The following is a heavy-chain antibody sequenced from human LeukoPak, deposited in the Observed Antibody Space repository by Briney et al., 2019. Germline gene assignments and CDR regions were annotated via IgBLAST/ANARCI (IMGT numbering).Heavy chain of an antibody. Sequence: GGSLRLSCAASGFTFSSYAMHWVRQAPGKGLEWVAVISYDGSNKYYADSVKGRFTISRDNSKNTLYLQMNSLRAEDTAVYYCAKDSIYSNKVYYFDYWGQGTLVTVSS. J-gene: IGHJ4*02. CDR1: GFTFSSYA. D-gene: IGHD4-11*01. CDR3: AKDSIYSNKVYYFDY. CDR2: ISYDGSNK. V-gene: IGHV3-30-3*01.